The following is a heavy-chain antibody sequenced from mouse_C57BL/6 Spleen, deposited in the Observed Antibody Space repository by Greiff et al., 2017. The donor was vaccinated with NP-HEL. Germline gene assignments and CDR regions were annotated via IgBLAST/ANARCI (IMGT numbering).Heavy chain of an antibody. CDR3: EREGDY. CDR2: IDPSDSYT. CDR1: GYTFTSYW. V-gene: IGHV1-50*01. J-gene: IGHJ2*01. Sequence: VQLQQPGAELVKPGASVKLSCKASGYTFTSYWMQWVKQRPGQGLEWIGEIDPSDSYTNYNQKFKGKATLTVDTSSSTAYMQLSSLASEDSAVYYCEREGDYWGQGTTLTVSS.